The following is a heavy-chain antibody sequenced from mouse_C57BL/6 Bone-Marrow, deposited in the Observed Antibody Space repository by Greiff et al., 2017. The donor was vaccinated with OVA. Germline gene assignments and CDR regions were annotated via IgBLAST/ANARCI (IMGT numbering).Heavy chain of an antibody. D-gene: IGHD1-1*01. J-gene: IGHJ2*01. CDR2: ISYDGSN. CDR3: ARGFITTVVEFDY. CDR1: GYSITSGYY. Sequence: VQLQQSGPGLVKPSQSLSLTCSVTGYSITSGYYWNWIRQFPGNKLEWMGYISYDGSNNYNPSLKNRITITRDPSKNQFFLKLNSVTTEDTATYYCARGFITTVVEFDYWGQGTTLTVSS. V-gene: IGHV3-6*01.